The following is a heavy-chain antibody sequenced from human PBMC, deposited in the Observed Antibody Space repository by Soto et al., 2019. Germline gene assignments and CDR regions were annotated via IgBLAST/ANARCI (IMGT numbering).Heavy chain of an antibody. CDR1: GFTFTSYS. V-gene: IGHV3-48*01. CDR2: ITRSSSTM. Sequence: GGSLRLSCAASGFTFTSYSMNWVRQAPGKGLEWVSYITRSSSTMDYADSVKGRFTISRDNAKNSLYLQMNSLRAEDTAVYYCARDHDYSFDYWGQGTLVTVSS. D-gene: IGHD2-21*02. CDR3: ARDHDYSFDY. J-gene: IGHJ4*02.